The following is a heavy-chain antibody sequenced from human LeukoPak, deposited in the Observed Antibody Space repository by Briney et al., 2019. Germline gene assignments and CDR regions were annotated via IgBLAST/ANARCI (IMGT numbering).Heavy chain of an antibody. CDR2: IYSGGST. D-gene: IGHD5-12*01. CDR3: ARGWLRNKYYFDY. V-gene: IGHV3-53*01. CDR1: GFTVSSNY. Sequence: VGSLILSSAASGFTVSSNYMSWVCQAPGKGLEWVSVIYSGGSTYDPHSVKGRFTISTDNSKNTLYLQMNSLRAEDTAVYYCARGWLRNKYYFDYWGQGTLVTVSS. J-gene: IGHJ4*02.